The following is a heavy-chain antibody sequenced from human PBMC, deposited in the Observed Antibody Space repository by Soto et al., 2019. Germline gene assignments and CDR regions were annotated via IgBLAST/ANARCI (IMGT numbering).Heavy chain of an antibody. CDR2: INPSGGST. J-gene: IGHJ4*02. CDR1: GYTFTSYY. CDR3: ASFSSTVTTTNYFDY. V-gene: IGHV1-46*03. D-gene: IGHD4-17*01. Sequence: ASVKVSCKASGYTFTSYYMHWVRQAPGQGLEWMGIINPSGGSTNYAQKFQGRVTMTRDTSTSTAYMELSSLRSEDTAVYYCASFSSTVTTTNYFDYWGQGTLVTVSS.